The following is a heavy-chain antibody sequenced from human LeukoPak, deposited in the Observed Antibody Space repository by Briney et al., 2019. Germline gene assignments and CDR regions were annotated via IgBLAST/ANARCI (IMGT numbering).Heavy chain of an antibody. V-gene: IGHV3-30*02. CDR2: IRYDGSNK. CDR1: GFTFSSYG. Sequence: GGSLRLSCAASGFTFSSYGMHWVRQAPGKGLEWVAFIRYDGSNKYYADSVKGRFTISRDNSKNTLYLQMNSLRAEDTAVYYCAKGKGAISSHCSSTSCRNYFDYWGQGTLVTVSS. CDR3: AKGKGAISSHCSSTSCRNYFDY. J-gene: IGHJ4*02. D-gene: IGHD2-2*01.